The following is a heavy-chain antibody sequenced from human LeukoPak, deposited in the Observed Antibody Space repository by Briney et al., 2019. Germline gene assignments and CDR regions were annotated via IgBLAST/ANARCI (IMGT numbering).Heavy chain of an antibody. CDR1: GGSISSSSYY. Sequence: SETLSLTCTVSGGSISSSSYYWGWIRQAPGKGLEWIATIYHSGSTYYNPSLQSRVTISLDTSKNQFSLRLSSVTAADTAVYYCARVITVRGVIFDYWGQGTLVTVSS. CDR3: ARVITVRGVIFDY. V-gene: IGHV4-39*07. CDR2: IYHSGST. J-gene: IGHJ4*02. D-gene: IGHD3-16*01.